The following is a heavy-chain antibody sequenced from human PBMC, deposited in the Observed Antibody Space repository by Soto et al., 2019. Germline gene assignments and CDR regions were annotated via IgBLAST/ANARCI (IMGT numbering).Heavy chain of an antibody. V-gene: IGHV1-18*01. D-gene: IGHD2-8*01. J-gene: IGHJ6*02. CDR1: GYTFTSYD. Sequence: QVQLVQSGAEVKKPGASVKVSCKASGYTFTSYDINWVRQATGQGLEWMGRISTYNGNTNYPQSLQGRLTMTTDTSTTTAYMELRSLRSDDTAVYYCARDPYHVLMVNAPNLYGMDVWGQGTTVTVSS. CDR2: ISTYNGNT. CDR3: ARDPYHVLMVNAPNLYGMDV.